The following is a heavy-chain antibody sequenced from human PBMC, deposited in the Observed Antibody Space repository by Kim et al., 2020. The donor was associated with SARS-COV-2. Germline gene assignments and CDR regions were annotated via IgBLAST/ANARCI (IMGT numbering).Heavy chain of an antibody. CDR1: GFSVSNSY. Sequence: GGSLRLSCAASGFSVSNSYMSWVRQAPGKGLEWVSVIYSGGSTYYADSVKGRFIISRDNSKNTLYLQMDSLRAEDKALYYCARASGSGGYVFGFFDLWGR. J-gene: IGHJ2*01. D-gene: IGHD3-10*01. V-gene: IGHV3-53*01. CDR2: IYSGGST. CDR3: ARASGSGGYVFGFFDL.